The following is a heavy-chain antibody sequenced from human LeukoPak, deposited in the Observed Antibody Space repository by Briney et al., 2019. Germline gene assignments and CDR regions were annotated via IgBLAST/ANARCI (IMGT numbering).Heavy chain of an antibody. CDR3: ARARISVKVVVAAPINRFCP. J-gene: IGHJ5*02. V-gene: IGHV4-39*07. CDR2: IYYSGSN. CDR1: GASISSSSYY. D-gene: IGHD2-15*01. Sequence: SETLSLTCIVSGASISSSSYYCGWIRQPPGEGQEWTGRIYYSGSNYYNPSLKRRVSISVDTSTNQFSLQLSSVTAADTAVYYCARARISVKVVVAAPINRFCPWGQGTLVTVSS.